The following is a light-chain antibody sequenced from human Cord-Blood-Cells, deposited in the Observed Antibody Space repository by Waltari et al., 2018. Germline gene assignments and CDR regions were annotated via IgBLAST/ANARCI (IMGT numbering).Light chain of an antibody. Sequence: QSVLTQPPSASGTPGQRVTISCSGSSSTIGSNYVYWYQQLPGTAPKLLIYRNNQRPSGVPDRFSGSKSDTSASLAISGLRSEDEADYYCAAWDDSLSGWVFGGGTKLTVL. CDR1: SSTIGSNY. V-gene: IGLV1-47*01. J-gene: IGLJ3*02. CDR2: RNN. CDR3: AAWDDSLSGWV.